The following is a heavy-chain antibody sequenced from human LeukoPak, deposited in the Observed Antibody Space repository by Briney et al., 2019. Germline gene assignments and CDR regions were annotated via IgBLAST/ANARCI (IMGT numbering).Heavy chain of an antibody. CDR1: GGSISSSSYY. CDR2: IYHSGST. Sequence: SETLSLTCTVSGGSISSSSYYRGWIRQPPGKGLEWIGSIYHSGSTYYNPSLKSRVTISVDTSKNQFSLKLSSVTAADTAVYYCARDQRWSSRSYYYYYMDVWGKGTTVTVSS. CDR3: ARDQRWSSRSYYYYYMDV. J-gene: IGHJ6*03. V-gene: IGHV4-39*07. D-gene: IGHD6-13*01.